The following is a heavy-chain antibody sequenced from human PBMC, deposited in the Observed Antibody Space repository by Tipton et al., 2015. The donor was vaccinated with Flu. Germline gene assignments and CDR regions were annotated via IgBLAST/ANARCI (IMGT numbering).Heavy chain of an antibody. CDR2: ISYDGSNK. CDR1: GFTFSSYG. CDR3: ALEGTSAFDI. D-gene: IGHD3-10*01. Sequence: SLRLSCAASGFTFSSYGMHWVRQAPGKGLEWVAVISYDGSNKYYADSVKGRFTISRDNSKNTLYLQMNSLRAEDTAVYYCALEGTSAFDIWGQGTMITVSS. V-gene: IGHV3-30*03. J-gene: IGHJ3*02.